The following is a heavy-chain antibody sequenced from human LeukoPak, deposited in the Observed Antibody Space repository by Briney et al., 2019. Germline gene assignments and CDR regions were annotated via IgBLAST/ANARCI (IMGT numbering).Heavy chain of an antibody. J-gene: IGHJ5*02. Sequence: SETLSLTCTVSGGSISSYYWSWIRQPPGKGLEWIGYIYYSGSTNYNPSLKSRVTISVDTSKNQFSLKLSSVTAADTAVYYCARRMLYYYGSGSYYTNWFDPWGQGTLVTVSS. CDR3: ARRMLYYYGSGSYYTNWFDP. D-gene: IGHD3-10*01. CDR2: IYYSGST. CDR1: GGSISSYY. V-gene: IGHV4-59*12.